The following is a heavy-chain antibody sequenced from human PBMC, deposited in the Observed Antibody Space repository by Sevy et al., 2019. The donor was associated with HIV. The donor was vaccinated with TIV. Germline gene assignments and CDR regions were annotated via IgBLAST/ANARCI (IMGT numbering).Heavy chain of an antibody. Sequence: GGSLRLSCAASGFTFSSYEMNWVRQAPGKGLEWVSYISSSGSTIYYADSVKGRFTISRDNAKNSLYLQMNSLSAEDTAVYYCARDLRLEFPVTGLSWGLDYWGQGTLVTVSS. V-gene: IGHV3-48*03. CDR1: GFTFSSYE. J-gene: IGHJ4*02. CDR3: ARDLRLEFPVTGLSWGLDY. CDR2: ISSSGSTI. D-gene: IGHD3-16*01.